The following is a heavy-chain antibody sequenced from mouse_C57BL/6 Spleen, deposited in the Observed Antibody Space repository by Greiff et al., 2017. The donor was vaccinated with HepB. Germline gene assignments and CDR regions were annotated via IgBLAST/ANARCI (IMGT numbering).Heavy chain of an antibody. CDR3: ARSSSYLYAMDY. CDR1: GFTFSDYG. V-gene: IGHV5-17*01. J-gene: IGHJ4*01. CDR2: ISSGSSTI. D-gene: IGHD1-1*01. Sequence: VQLKESGGGLVKPGGSLKLSCAASGFTFSDYGMHWVRQAPEKGLEWVAYISSGSSTIYYADTVKGRFPISRDNAKNTLFLQMTSLMSEDTAMYYCARSSSYLYAMDYWGQGTSVTVSS.